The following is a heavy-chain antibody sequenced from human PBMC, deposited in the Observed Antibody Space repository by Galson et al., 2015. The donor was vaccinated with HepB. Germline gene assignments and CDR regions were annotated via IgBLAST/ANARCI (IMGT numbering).Heavy chain of an antibody. J-gene: IGHJ4*02. Sequence: SLRLSCAASGFTFASYAMQWVRQASGRGPEWIGHIRSKATNYAALYVPSLKGRFTISRDDSKNMAYLHMRSLKTDDTAVYYCVRSGDFSGYSSRWGQGTLVTVSS. CDR3: VRSGDFSGYSSR. V-gene: IGHV3-73*01. CDR2: IRSKATNYAA. CDR1: GFTFASYA. D-gene: IGHD6-13*01.